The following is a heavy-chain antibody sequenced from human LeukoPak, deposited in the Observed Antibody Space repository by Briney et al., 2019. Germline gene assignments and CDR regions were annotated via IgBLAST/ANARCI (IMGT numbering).Heavy chain of an antibody. Sequence: ASVKVSCKASGYTFTSYDINWVRQATGQGLEWMGWMNPNSGNTGYAQKFQGRVTMTRNTSISTAYMELSSLRSEDTAVYYCARAFTMVRGVIGYWGQGTLVTVSS. V-gene: IGHV1-8*01. CDR1: GYTFTSYD. CDR2: MNPNSGNT. J-gene: IGHJ4*02. CDR3: ARAFTMVRGVIGY. D-gene: IGHD3-10*01.